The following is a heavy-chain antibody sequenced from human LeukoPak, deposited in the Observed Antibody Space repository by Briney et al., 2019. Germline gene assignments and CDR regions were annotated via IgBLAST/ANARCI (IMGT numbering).Heavy chain of an antibody. CDR2: IYYSGST. Sequence: SETLSLTCTVSGFSFSSYCLSWVRQPPGKGLEWMAYIYYSGSTNYNPSLVKGVTIIINTSTNQSYLMQSTVPAADTTVYYCARHSQRAGLDFEDWGQGTLVTVSS. D-gene: IGHD2-15*01. V-gene: IGHV4-59*08. CDR1: GFSFSSYC. CDR3: ARHSQRAGLDFED. J-gene: IGHJ4*02.